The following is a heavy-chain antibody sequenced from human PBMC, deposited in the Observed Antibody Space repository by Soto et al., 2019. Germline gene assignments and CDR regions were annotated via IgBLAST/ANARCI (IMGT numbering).Heavy chain of an antibody. CDR2: IRPYNGNT. J-gene: IGHJ5*02. Sequence: QVQLVQSGAEVKNPGASVKVSCKASGYTFTSYGISWVRQAPGQGLEWMGWIRPYNGNTNYAQKLQGRVTMTTDTSTNTAYMELRSLRSDDTAVYFCARTIVAVPAALNWFDPWGQGTLVTVSS. V-gene: IGHV1-18*01. CDR3: ARTIVAVPAALNWFDP. D-gene: IGHD2-2*01. CDR1: GYTFTSYG.